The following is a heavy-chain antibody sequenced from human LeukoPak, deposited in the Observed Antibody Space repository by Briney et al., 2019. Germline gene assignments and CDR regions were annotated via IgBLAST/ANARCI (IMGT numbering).Heavy chain of an antibody. J-gene: IGHJ5*02. CDR1: GFTCSSYW. D-gene: IGHD6-6*01. CDR2: INSDGSST. V-gene: IGHV3-74*01. Sequence: PGGSLRLSCAASGFTCSSYWMHWVRQAPGKGLVWVSRINSDGSSTSYADSVKGRFTISRDNAKNTLYLQMNSLRAEDTAVYYCARGWGYSSSSGSPSMFDPWGQGTLVTVSS. CDR3: ARGWGYSSSSGSPSMFDP.